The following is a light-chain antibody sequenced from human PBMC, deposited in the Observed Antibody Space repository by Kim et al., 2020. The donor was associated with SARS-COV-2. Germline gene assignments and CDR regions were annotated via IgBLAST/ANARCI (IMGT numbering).Light chain of an antibody. CDR1: QSVGSS. CDR2: DAS. CDR3: QQYDNWPPLT. J-gene: IGKJ4*01. V-gene: IGKV3-15*01. Sequence: EIVMTQSPATLSVSPGERATLSCRASQSVGSSLAWYQQKPGQTPRLLVYDASTRATGIPARFSGSGSGTEFTLTISSLQSEDFAVYYCQQYDNWPPLTFGGGTKVDIK.